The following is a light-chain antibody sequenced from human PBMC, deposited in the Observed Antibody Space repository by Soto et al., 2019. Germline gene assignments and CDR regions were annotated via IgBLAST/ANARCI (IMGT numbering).Light chain of an antibody. CDR3: QQSYDTPYT. CDR1: RSISNY. CDR2: AAS. J-gene: IGKJ2*01. V-gene: IGKV1-39*01. Sequence: DIQMTHSPSSLSASVGDRVTITCRASRSISNYLNWFQQKPGKAPKLLIYAASSLQSGVPSRFSGSGSGTDFTLTISSLQPEDFATYYCQQSYDTPYTFGQGTKLEIK.